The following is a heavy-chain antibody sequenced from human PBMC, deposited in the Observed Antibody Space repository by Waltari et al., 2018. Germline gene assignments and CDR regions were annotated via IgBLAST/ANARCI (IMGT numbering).Heavy chain of an antibody. CDR3: ARGMGAMVWDGMDV. Sequence: QVQLVESGGGVVQPGRSLRLSCAASGFTFSSYAMHWVRQAPGKGLEWVAVISYDGSNKYYADSVKGRFTISRDNSKNTLYLQMNSLRAEDTAVYYCARGMGAMVWDGMDVWGQGTTVTVSS. J-gene: IGHJ6*02. CDR1: GFTFSSYA. V-gene: IGHV3-30*01. CDR2: ISYDGSNK. D-gene: IGHD3-10*01.